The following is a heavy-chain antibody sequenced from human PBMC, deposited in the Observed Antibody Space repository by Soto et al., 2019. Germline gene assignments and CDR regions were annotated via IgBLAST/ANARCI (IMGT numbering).Heavy chain of an antibody. CDR1: GFTLSDYS. V-gene: IGHV3-48*02. Sequence: EVQLVESGGGLVQPGGSLRLSCAASGFTLSDYSLTWVRQAPGEGLEWVSYISSSSTTIYYSDSVKGRFTISRDNAKNFLYLQMNSLRDEDTAVYYGARVSSSSIGLYYYGMDVWGQGSTVTVSS. CDR2: ISSSSTTI. J-gene: IGHJ6*02. CDR3: ARVSSSSIGLYYYGMDV. D-gene: IGHD2-2*01.